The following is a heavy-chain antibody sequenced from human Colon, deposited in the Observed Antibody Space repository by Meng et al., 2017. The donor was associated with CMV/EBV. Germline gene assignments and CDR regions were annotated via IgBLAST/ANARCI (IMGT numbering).Heavy chain of an antibody. V-gene: IGHV3-72*01. J-gene: IGHJ3*02. CDR2: IGNGKNSYFT. D-gene: IGHD4-23*01. CDR1: GLGFSEHY. Sequence: GESLKISCIASGLGFSEHYMDWIRQPPGKGLEWVGRIGNGKNSYFTEYAASVRGRFTIPRDDSQNSLSLKMTRLKTDDTAVYFCTRGYSGLAIYAFDIWGPGTMVTVSS. CDR3: TRGYSGLAIYAFDI.